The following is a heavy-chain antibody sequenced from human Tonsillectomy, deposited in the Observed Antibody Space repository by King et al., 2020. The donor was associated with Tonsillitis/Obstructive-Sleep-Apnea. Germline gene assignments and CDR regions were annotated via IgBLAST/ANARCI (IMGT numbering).Heavy chain of an antibody. D-gene: IGHD3-10*01. J-gene: IGHJ4*02. CDR1: GFTFSSYG. V-gene: IGHV3-30*18. CDR2: ISYDESNK. Sequence: VQLVESGGGVVQPGRSLRLSCAASGFTFSSYGMHWVRQAPGKGLEWVAVISYDESNKYYADSVKGRFTISRDNSENTLYLQMNSLRAEDTAVYYCAKDTSGSWSYYSDYWGQGTLVTVSS. CDR3: AKDTSGSWSYYSDY.